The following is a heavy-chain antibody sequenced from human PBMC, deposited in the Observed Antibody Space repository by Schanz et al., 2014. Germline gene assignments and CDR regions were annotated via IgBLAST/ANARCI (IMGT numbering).Heavy chain of an antibody. V-gene: IGHV3-33*08. CDR3: ARDRGYCSGGSCLTFDY. J-gene: IGHJ4*02. CDR1: GFTFSSHH. CDR2: MSYDGSIK. Sequence: QVQLVESGGGVVQPGRSLRLSCAASGFTFSSHHMSWVRQAPGKGLEWVAAMSYDGSIKYYGDSVKDRFTVSRDNSKNTVYLQMNRLRAEDTAVYYCARDRGYCSGGSCLTFDYWGQGTLVTVSS. D-gene: IGHD2-15*01.